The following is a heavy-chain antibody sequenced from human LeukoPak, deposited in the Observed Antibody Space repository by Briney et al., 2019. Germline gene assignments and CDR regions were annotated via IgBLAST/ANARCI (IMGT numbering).Heavy chain of an antibody. D-gene: IGHD3-10*01. V-gene: IGHV5-51*01. CDR3: ARTSITMVRGVKTNDAFDI. J-gene: IGHJ3*02. CDR2: IYPGDSDT. Sequence: GESLKISCKGSGYSFTSDWIAWVRQMPGKGLEWMGIIYPGDSDTRYSPSFQGQVTISADKSISTAYLQWSSLKASDTAMYYCARTSITMVRGVKTNDAFDIWGQGTMVTVSS. CDR1: GYSFTSDW.